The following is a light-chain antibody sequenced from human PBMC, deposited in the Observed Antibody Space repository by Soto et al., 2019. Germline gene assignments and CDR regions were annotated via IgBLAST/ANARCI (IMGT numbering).Light chain of an antibody. Sequence: EIVLTQSPGTLSLSPGERATLSCRASQSISSTHLAWYQHKPGQAPRLLIYGSSTRATGVPDRFSGSGSGTDLTLTITGLEPEDFAVYYCQLYGTSPPRYIFGQGTKLEIK. CDR2: GSS. J-gene: IGKJ2*01. CDR3: QLYGTSPPRYI. V-gene: IGKV3-20*01. CDR1: QSISSTH.